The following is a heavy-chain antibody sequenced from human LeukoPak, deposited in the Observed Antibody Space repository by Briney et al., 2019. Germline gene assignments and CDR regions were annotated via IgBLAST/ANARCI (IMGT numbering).Heavy chain of an antibody. J-gene: IGHJ4*02. CDR1: GFTFSSYS. CDR3: ARDNYYDRPYYFDY. D-gene: IGHD3-22*01. CDR2: ISSSSSYI. V-gene: IGHV3-21*01. Sequence: GGSLRPSCAASGFTFSSYSMNWVRQAPGKGLEWVSSISSSSSYIYYADSVKGRFTISRDNAKNSLYLQMNSLRAEDTAVYYCARDNYYDRPYYFDYWGQGTLVTVSS.